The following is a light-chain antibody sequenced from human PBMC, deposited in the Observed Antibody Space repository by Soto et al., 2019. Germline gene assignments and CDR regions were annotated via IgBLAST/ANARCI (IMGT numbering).Light chain of an antibody. CDR3: QQYYSTPNT. Sequence: DIVMTQSPDSLAVSLGERATINCRSSQSILFTSNNKTSLGWYQQKPGQPPKLLIYWVSIRESGVPDRFSGSGSRTDFSLTISSLQPEDVAVYYCQQYYSTPNTFGQGTKLEIK. V-gene: IGKV4-1*01. J-gene: IGKJ2*01. CDR1: QSILFTSNNKTS. CDR2: WVS.